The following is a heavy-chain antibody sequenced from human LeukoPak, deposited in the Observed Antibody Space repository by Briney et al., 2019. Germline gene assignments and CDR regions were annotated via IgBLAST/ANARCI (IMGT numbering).Heavy chain of an antibody. CDR2: IKRDGSEK. CDR3: ARDLSGRGYSGYDFSYYYYYMDV. J-gene: IGHJ6*03. D-gene: IGHD5-12*01. V-gene: IGHV3-7*03. Sequence: GGSLRLSCAASGFTFSSYWMSWVRQAPGKGLEWVANIKRDGSEKYYVDSVKGRFTISRDNAKYSLYLQMNSLRAEDTALYYCARDLSGRGYSGYDFSYYYYYMDVWGKGTTVTVSS. CDR1: GFTFSSYW.